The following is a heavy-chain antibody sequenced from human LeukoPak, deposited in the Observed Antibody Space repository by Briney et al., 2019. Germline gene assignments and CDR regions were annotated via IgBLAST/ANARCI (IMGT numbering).Heavy chain of an antibody. J-gene: IGHJ4*02. CDR3: TRDWRNLGYDY. Sequence: GGSLRLSCAASGFTFSSSAMSWVRQAPGKGLEWVSAISNNGGYTYYADSVQGRFTISRDNAKNTLYLQMNSLRAEDTAVYYCTRDWRNLGYDYWGQGTLVTVSS. CDR2: ISNNGGYT. CDR1: GFTFSSSA. D-gene: IGHD5-12*01. V-gene: IGHV3-23*01.